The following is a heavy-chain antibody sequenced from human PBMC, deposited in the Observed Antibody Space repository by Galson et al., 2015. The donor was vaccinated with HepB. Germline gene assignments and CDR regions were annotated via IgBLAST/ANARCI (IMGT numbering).Heavy chain of an antibody. CDR2: ISAYNGNT. CDR1: GYTFTSYG. V-gene: IGHV1-18*04. Sequence: SVKVSCKASGYTFTSYGISWVRQAPGQGLEWMGWISAYNGNTNYAQKLQGRVTMTTDTSTSTAYMELRSLRSDDTAVYYCARDRYGGIAVAGTFLYYYYGMDVWGQGTTVTVSS. J-gene: IGHJ6*02. D-gene: IGHD6-19*01. CDR3: ARDRYGGIAVAGTFLYYYYGMDV.